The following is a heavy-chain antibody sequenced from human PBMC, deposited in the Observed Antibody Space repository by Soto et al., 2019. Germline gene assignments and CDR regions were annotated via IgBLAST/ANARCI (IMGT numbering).Heavy chain of an antibody. Sequence: EVQVLESGGGLVQPGGSLRLSCAASGFTFSSYAMSWVRQAPGKGLEWVSAISGSGGSTYYADSVKGRFTISRDNSKNTLYLHVNSRTAEDTAVYFCAKAIRAYSYGWEAFDIWGQGTMVTVSS. CDR2: ISGSGGST. CDR3: AKAIRAYSYGWEAFDI. CDR1: GFTFSSYA. V-gene: IGHV3-23*01. D-gene: IGHD5-18*01. J-gene: IGHJ3*02.